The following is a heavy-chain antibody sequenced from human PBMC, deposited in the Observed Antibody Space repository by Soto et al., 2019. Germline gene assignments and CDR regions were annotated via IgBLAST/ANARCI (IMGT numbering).Heavy chain of an antibody. CDR1: GGTFSSYA. CDR3: ARLLVDTATPQVDY. D-gene: IGHD5-18*01. J-gene: IGHJ4*02. Sequence: SVKVSCKASGGTFSSYAIIWVRQAPGQGLEWMGGIIPIFGTANYAQKFQGRVTITADESTSTAYMELSSLRSEDTAVYYCARLLVDTATPQVDYWGEATLVTV. CDR2: IIPIFGTA. V-gene: IGHV1-69*01.